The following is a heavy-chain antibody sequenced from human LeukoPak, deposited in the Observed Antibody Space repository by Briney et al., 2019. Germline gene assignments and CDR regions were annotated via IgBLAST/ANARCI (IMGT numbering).Heavy chain of an antibody. J-gene: IGHJ4*02. V-gene: IGHV3-21*01. CDR2: ISSSSSYI. CDR3: AREILAPGKTHDY. Sequence: GGSLRLSCAASGFTFTSYSMNWVRQAPGKGLEWVSSISSSSSYIYYADSVKGRFTISRDNAKNSLYLQINSLRAEDTAVYYCAREILAPGKTHDYWGQGTLVAVSS. CDR1: GFTFTSYS.